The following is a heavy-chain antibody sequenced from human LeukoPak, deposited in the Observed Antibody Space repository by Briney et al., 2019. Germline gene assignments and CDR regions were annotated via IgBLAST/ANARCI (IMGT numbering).Heavy chain of an antibody. D-gene: IGHD3-9*01. CDR3: ARDLDYYFDY. V-gene: IGHV3-33*01. CDR2: IWYDGSNK. CDR1: GFTFSSYG. J-gene: IGHJ4*02. Sequence: PGGSRSLSWPASGFTFSSYGMHWARQAPAKGLEWVAVIWYDGSNKYYADSVKGRFTISRDNSKNTLYLQMNSLRAEDTAVYYCARDLDYYFDYWGQGTLVTVSS.